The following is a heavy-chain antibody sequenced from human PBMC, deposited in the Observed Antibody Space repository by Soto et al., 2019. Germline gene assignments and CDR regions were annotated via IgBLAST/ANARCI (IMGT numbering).Heavy chain of an antibody. J-gene: IGHJ4*02. CDR3: TTFRYSYDSSGYYRWDF. D-gene: IGHD3-22*01. Sequence: EVQLVESGGGLVKPGGSLRLSCAASGFTFSNAWMNWVRQAPGKGLEWVGRIKSKTDGGTADYAAPVKGRFTISRDDSKTTLYLQMNSLKTEDTAVYFCTTFRYSYDSSGYYRWDFWGQGTLVTVSS. CDR2: IKSKTDGGTA. V-gene: IGHV3-15*07. CDR1: GFTFSNAW.